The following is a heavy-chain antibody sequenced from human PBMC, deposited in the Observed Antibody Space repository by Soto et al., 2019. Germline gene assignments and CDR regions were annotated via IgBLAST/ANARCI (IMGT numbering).Heavy chain of an antibody. CDR2: TNEDGSIT. CDR1: GFIFSSYW. D-gene: IGHD2-15*01. V-gene: IGHV3-74*01. J-gene: IGHJ4*02. CDR3: TRDRGGGGGY. Sequence: EVQLVESGGGLVQPGGSLRLSCEVSGFIFSSYWMHWVRQVPGKGLVWVSRTNEDGSITNYADSVRGRFTISRDNAKNTLYLEMNSLGVEDRAVYYCTRDRGGGGGYWGQGTLVTVSS.